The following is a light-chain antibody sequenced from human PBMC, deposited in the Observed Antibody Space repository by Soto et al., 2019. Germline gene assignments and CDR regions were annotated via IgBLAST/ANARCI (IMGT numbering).Light chain of an antibody. V-gene: IGLV2-14*03. CDR2: DVT. J-gene: IGLJ2*01. CDR1: SSDVGSYNF. Sequence: QSALTQPASVSGSPGQSITISCTGTSSDVGSYNFVSWYQQHPGKAPKLMIYDVTNRPSGVSSRFSGSKSDNTASLAISGLQAEDEADYHCSSYTGSNTLVFGGGTKLTVL. CDR3: SSYTGSNTLV.